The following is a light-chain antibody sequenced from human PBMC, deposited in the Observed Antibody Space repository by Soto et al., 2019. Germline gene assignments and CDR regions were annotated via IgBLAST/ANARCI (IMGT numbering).Light chain of an antibody. J-gene: IGKJ1*01. CDR3: QQANSFPRT. CDR1: QSVTSN. V-gene: IGKV3-15*01. CDR2: GAS. Sequence: EIVMTQSPATLSVSPGERATLSCRASQSVTSNIAWYQQKPGQAPRLLIYGASTRATDTPARFSGSGSATEFTLTISSLQSEDFATYYCQQANSFPRTFGQGTKVEIK.